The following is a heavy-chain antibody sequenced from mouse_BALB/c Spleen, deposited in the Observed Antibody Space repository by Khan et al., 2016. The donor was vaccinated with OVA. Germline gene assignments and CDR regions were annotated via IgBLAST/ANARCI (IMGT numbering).Heavy chain of an antibody. CDR2: ISYSGST. V-gene: IGHV3-2*02. J-gene: IGHJ2*01. Sequence: VQLKESRPGLVKPSQSLSLTCTVTGYSITSGSGWNWIRQFPGNKLEWMGYISYSGSTNYNPSLKSRISITRDTSKNQFFLQLNSVTTEDTATYYCARTARIKYWGQGTTLTVSS. CDR3: ARTARIKY. CDR1: GYSITSGSG. D-gene: IGHD1-2*01.